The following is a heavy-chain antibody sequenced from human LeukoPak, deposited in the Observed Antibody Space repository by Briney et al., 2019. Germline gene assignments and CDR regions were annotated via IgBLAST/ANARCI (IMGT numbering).Heavy chain of an antibody. CDR1: GFTFSSYS. Sequence: PGGSLRLSCAASGFTFSSYSMNWVRQAPGKGLEWVSYISSSSSTIYYADSVKGRFTISRDNAKNSLYLQMNSLRAEDTAVYYCARVLDRFGERLYYYYGMDVWGQGTTVTVSS. CDR2: ISSSSSTI. V-gene: IGHV3-48*04. D-gene: IGHD3-10*01. J-gene: IGHJ6*02. CDR3: ARVLDRFGERLYYYYGMDV.